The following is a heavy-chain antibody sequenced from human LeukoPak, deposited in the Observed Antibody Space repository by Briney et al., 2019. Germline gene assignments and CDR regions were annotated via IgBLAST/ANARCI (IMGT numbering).Heavy chain of an antibody. CDR1: GGSISSGGYC. CDR2: IYHSGST. Sequence: SETLSLTCTVSGGSISSGGYCWTWVRQPPGKGLEWIGEIYHSGSTNYNPSLKSRVTMLLDKSKNQFSLKLSSVTAADTAVYYCARNGGNSDFDYWGQGTLVTVSS. V-gene: IGHV4-4*02. D-gene: IGHD4-23*01. J-gene: IGHJ4*02. CDR3: ARNGGNSDFDY.